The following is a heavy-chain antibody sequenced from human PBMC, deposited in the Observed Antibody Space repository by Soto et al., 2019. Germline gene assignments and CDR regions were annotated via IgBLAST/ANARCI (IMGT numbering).Heavy chain of an antibody. CDR2: ISYDGSNK. J-gene: IGHJ4*02. V-gene: IGHV3-30*18. Sequence: HPGGSLRLSCAASGFTFSSYGMHWVRQAPGKGLEWVAVISYDGSNKYYADSVKGRFTISRDNSKNTLYLQMNSLRAEDTAVYYCAKDSPTSVAAPHGQIDYWGQGTLVTVSS. CDR3: AKDSPTSVAAPHGQIDY. CDR1: GFTFSSYG. D-gene: IGHD6-19*01.